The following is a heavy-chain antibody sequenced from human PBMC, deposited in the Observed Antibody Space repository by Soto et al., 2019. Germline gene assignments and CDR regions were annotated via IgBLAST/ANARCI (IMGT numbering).Heavy chain of an antibody. J-gene: IGHJ4*02. V-gene: IGHV4-39*01. CDR1: GGSISSSSYY. D-gene: IGHD3-16*01. CDR3: ARLSRLGSYFDY. CDR2: IYYSGST. Sequence: QLQLQESGPGLVKPSETLSLTCTVSGGSISSSSYYWGWIRQPPGKGLEWIGSIYYSGSTYYNPSLKSRVTISVDTSKNQFSLKLSSVTDADTAVYYCARLSRLGSYFDYWGQGTLVTVSS.